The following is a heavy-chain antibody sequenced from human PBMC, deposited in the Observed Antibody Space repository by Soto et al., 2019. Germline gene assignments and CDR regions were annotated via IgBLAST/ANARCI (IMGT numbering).Heavy chain of an antibody. V-gene: IGHV4-31*03. Sequence: SETLSLTCTVSGGSISRGGYYWNWIRHHPGKGLEWIGYIYNSGSTYYNPYLKSRVFISADTSKSLLSLKLSSVTAADTAVYYCARQRAPYYFDYWGRGALVTVSS. CDR3: ARQRAPYYFDY. J-gene: IGHJ4*02. CDR2: IYNSGST. CDR1: GGSISRGGYY.